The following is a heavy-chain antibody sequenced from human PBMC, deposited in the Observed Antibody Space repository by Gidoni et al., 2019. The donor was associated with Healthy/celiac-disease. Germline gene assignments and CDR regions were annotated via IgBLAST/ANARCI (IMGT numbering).Heavy chain of an antibody. J-gene: IGHJ4*02. CDR2: IYTSGST. V-gene: IGHV4-4*07. D-gene: IGHD6-19*01. Sequence: QVQLQESGPGLVKPSETLSLTCTVPGGSISSYYWSWIRQPAGKGLEWVGRIYTSGSTNYNPSLKSRVTMSVETSKNQFSLKLSSVTAADTAVYYCARDGISSGGTHFDYWGQGTLVTVSS. CDR3: ARDGISSGGTHFDY. CDR1: GGSISSYY.